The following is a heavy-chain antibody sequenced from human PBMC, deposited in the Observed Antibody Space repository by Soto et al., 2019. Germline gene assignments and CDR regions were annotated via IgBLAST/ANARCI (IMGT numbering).Heavy chain of an antibody. J-gene: IGHJ4*02. CDR1: GFTFSFYA. CDR2: ISGSGGST. CDR3: ASDF. V-gene: IGHV3-23*01. Sequence: EVQLLESGGGLVQPGGSLRLSCAASGFTFSFYAMTWVRQAPGKGLEWVSIISGSGGSTLYADSVQGRFTISRDNSKNTRYLQMNSLRAEDPAIYYCASDFWGQGTLVTVSS.